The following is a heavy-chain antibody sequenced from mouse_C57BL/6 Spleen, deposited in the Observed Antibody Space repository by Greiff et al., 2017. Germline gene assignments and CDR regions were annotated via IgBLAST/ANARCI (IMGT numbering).Heavy chain of an antibody. Sequence: VQLKQSGPELVKPGDSVKISCKASGYSFTGYFMNWVMQSHGKSLEWIGRINPYNGDTFYNQKFKGKATLTVDKSSSTAHMELRSLTSEDSAVYYCARWRYYGSSTPYYAMDYWGQGTSVTVAS. D-gene: IGHD1-1*01. CDR2: INPYNGDT. CDR1: GYSFTGYF. V-gene: IGHV1-20*01. J-gene: IGHJ4*01. CDR3: ARWRYYGSSTPYYAMDY.